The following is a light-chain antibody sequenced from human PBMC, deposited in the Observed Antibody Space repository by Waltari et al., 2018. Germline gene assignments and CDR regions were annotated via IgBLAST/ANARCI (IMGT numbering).Light chain of an antibody. J-gene: IGKJ4*01. CDR2: DAS. Sequence: DIQMTQSPSTLSASVGDGVTITCRASQSISTWLAWYQQKPGKAPKPLISDASSLESGVPSRFSGSGSGTEFTLTISSLQPDDFATYYCQQFNSFSLSFGGGTKVEIK. CDR1: QSISTW. V-gene: IGKV1-5*01. CDR3: QQFNSFSLS.